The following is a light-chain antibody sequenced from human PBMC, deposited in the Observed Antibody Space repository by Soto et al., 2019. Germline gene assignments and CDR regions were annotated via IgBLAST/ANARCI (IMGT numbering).Light chain of an antibody. V-gene: IGKV1-39*01. CDR2: AAS. Sequence: DIQMTQSPSSLSASVGDRVTITCRASQSISTYLSWYQQRAGKAPKLLIYAASSLQSGVPSRFSGGGSGTDFTLSISSLQPEDFETYYCQQSLSRPSEWTFGQGTKVDIK. CDR1: QSISTY. J-gene: IGKJ1*01. CDR3: QQSLSRPSEWT.